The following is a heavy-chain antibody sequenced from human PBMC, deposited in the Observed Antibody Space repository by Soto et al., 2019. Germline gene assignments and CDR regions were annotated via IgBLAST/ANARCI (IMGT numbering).Heavy chain of an antibody. D-gene: IGHD6-19*01. CDR2: ISAYHGKT. J-gene: IGHJ5*01. V-gene: IGHV1-18*01. CDR1: GYTFSSHG. CDR3: AREDSSGLYWFDS. Sequence: QVQLVQSGGEVKKPGASVKVSCKTSGYTFSSHGISWVRQAPGQGLEWMGWISAYHGKTNYAQKFQDRVTMTTDTSTSNAYMELRSLRSDDTAMYYCAREDSSGLYWFDSWGQGTLFTVS.